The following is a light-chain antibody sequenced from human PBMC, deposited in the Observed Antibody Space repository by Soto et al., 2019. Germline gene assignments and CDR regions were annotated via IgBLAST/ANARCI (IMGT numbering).Light chain of an antibody. J-gene: IGLJ1*01. CDR2: DVS. CDR1: SSDVGGYNY. CDR3: SSYTSSSTRV. Sequence: QSVLTQPASVSGSPGQSITISCTGTSSDVGGYNYVSWYQHHPGKAPKLMIYDVSNRPSGVSNRFSGSKSGNTASLTFSGLQAEDEADYYCSSYTSSSTRVFGTGTKVTVL. V-gene: IGLV2-14*03.